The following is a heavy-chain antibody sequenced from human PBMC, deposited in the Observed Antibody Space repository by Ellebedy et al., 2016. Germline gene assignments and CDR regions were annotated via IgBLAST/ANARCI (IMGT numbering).Heavy chain of an antibody. V-gene: IGHV3-23*01. J-gene: IGHJ3*02. D-gene: IGHD3-22*01. CDR2: ISGSGGST. Sequence: GGSLRLSCAASGFTFSSYAMTWVRQAPGKGLEWVSGISGSGGSTYYADSVKGRFTISRDNSKNTLYLQMNSLRAEDTAVYYCARGDSYYDSSGYSTIVAFDIWGQGTMVTVSS. CDR3: ARGDSYYDSSGYSTIVAFDI. CDR1: GFTFSSYA.